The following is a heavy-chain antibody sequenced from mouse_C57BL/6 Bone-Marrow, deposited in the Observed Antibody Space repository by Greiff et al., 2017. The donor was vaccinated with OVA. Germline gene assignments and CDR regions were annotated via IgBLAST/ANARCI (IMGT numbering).Heavy chain of an antibody. Sequence: VQLQQPGTELVKPGASVKLSCKASGYTFTSYWMHWVKQRPGQGLEWIGNINPSNGGTNYNEKFKSQATLTVDKSSSTAYMQLSSLTSEDSAVYYCARGVRGYYAMNYWGQGTSVTVSS. CDR2: INPSNGGT. D-gene: IGHD2-13*01. V-gene: IGHV1-53*01. CDR1: GYTFTSYW. J-gene: IGHJ4*01. CDR3: ARGVRGYYAMNY.